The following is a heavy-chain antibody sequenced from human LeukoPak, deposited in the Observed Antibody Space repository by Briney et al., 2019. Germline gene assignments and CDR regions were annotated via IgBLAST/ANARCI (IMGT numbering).Heavy chain of an antibody. CDR1: GGSISSYY. V-gene: IGHV4-4*07. D-gene: IGHD3-10*01. CDR3: ARDAYYYGSGSSPFDY. Sequence: SETLSLTCTVSGGSISSYYWSWVRQPAGKGLEWIGRIYTSGSTNYNPSLKSRVTMSVDTSKNQFSLKLSSVTAADTAVYYCARDAYYYGSGSSPFDYWGQGTLVTVSS. CDR2: IYTSGST. J-gene: IGHJ4*02.